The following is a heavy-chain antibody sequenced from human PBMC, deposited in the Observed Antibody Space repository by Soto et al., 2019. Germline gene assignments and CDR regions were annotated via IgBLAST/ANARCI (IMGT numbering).Heavy chain of an antibody. CDR3: AKDRGEVSYYGSGSYYNGMDV. CDR2: ISYDGSNK. Sequence: GGSLRLSCAASGFTFSSYGMHWVRQAPGKGLEWVAVISYDGSNKYYADSVKGRFTISRDNSKNTLYLQMNSLRAEDTAVYYCAKDRGEVSYYGSGSYYNGMDVWGQGTTVTVSS. D-gene: IGHD3-10*01. V-gene: IGHV3-30*18. CDR1: GFTFSSYG. J-gene: IGHJ6*02.